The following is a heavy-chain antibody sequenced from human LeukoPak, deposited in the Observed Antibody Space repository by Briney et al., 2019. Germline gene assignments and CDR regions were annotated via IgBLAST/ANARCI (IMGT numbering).Heavy chain of an antibody. CDR3: ARDMSGTYSFDY. V-gene: IGHV3-64D*06. J-gene: IGHJ4*02. CDR1: GFTLFWHV. Sequence: PGGALRLSCSASGFTLFWHVVHWVRQAPGKALEYVSFIHHNGEITSYADSVRGRFTVSRDNSKNTLFLELSSLRVDDTAVYYCARDMSGTYSFDYRGQGTLVTVSS. D-gene: IGHD1-26*01. CDR2: IHHNGEIT.